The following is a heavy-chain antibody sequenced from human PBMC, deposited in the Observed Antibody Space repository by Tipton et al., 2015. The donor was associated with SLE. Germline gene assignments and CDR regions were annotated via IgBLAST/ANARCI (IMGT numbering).Heavy chain of an antibody. Sequence: SCAASGFTFSSYSMNWVRQAPGKGLEWMGWINPYTGNTDYAQKVQGRVTMTTDTSRSTAYLDLRSLRPDDTAVYYCAERYDTFEIWGQGTMVSVSS. CDR1: GFTFSSYS. V-gene: IGHV1-18*01. D-gene: IGHD1-1*01. J-gene: IGHJ3*02. CDR2: INPYTGNT. CDR3: AERYDTFEI.